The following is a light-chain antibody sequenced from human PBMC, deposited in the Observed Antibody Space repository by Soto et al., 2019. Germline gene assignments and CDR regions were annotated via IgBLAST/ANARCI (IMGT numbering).Light chain of an antibody. CDR2: SND. Sequence: QSVLTQPPSASGTPGQSVTISRSGSSSNIGDNTVNWYQQLPGTAPKLLIYSNDQRSSGVPDRFSGSKSGTSASLAISGLQSEDEADYYCAVWDDSLDGVVFGGGTKLTVL. CDR3: AVWDDSLDGVV. CDR1: SSNIGDNT. J-gene: IGLJ2*01. V-gene: IGLV1-44*01.